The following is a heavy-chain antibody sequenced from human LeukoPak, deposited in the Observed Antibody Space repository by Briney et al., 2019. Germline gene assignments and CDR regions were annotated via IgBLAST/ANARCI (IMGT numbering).Heavy chain of an antibody. D-gene: IGHD2-15*01. CDR1: GFTFSSYG. CDR2: IWYDGSNK. V-gene: IGHV3-33*01. CDR3: ARDRYCSGGSCYANLIDY. J-gene: IGHJ4*02. Sequence: PGGSLRLSCAASGFTFSSYGMHWVRQAPGKGLEWVAVIWYDGSNKYYADSVKGRFTISRDNAKNSLYLQMNSLRAEDTAVYYCARDRYCSGGSCYANLIDYWGQGTLVTVSS.